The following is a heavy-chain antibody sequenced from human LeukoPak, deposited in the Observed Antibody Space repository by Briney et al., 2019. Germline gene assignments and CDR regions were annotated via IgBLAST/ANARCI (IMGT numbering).Heavy chain of an antibody. CDR3: ARDTAMDYFDY. CDR2: IYYSGST. J-gene: IGHJ4*02. CDR1: GGSISSGGYY. V-gene: IGHV4-31*03. D-gene: IGHD5-18*01. Sequence: KTSETLSLTCTVSGGSISSGGYYWSWIRQHPGKGLEWIGYIYYSGSTYYNPSLKSRVTISLDTSKNQFSLKLSSVTAADTAVYYCARDTAMDYFDYWGQGTLVTVSS.